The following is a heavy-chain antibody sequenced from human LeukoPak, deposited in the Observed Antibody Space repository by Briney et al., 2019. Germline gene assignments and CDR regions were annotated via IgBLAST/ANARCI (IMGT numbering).Heavy chain of an antibody. D-gene: IGHD2-15*01. CDR1: GFTFSGSP. J-gene: IGHJ5*02. CDR3: TRQSIDLDCSATYCSNWFDP. V-gene: IGHV3-73*01. Sequence: AGGSLRLSCAASGFTFSGSPMHWVRQASGKGLEWVGRIKSNTNSYATAYAASVKGGFTISRDDSKNTAYLQMNSLRTEDTAVYYCTRQSIDLDCSATYCSNWFDPWGQGTLVTVSS. CDR2: IKSNTNSYAT.